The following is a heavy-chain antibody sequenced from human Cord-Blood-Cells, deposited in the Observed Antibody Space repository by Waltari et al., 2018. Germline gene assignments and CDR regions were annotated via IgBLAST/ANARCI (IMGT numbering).Heavy chain of an antibody. CDR2: ISPIFGTA. D-gene: IGHD1-26*01. CDR1: GGTFSSYA. Sequence: QVQLVQSGAEVKKPGSSVKVSCKASGGTFSSYAISWVRQAPGPGLEWMGGISPIFGTANYAQKFQGRVTITADESTSIAYMELSSLRSEDTAVYYCARGLSGSYYHYYYGMDVWGQGTTVTVSS. CDR3: ARGLSGSYYHYYYGMDV. J-gene: IGHJ6*02. V-gene: IGHV1-69*01.